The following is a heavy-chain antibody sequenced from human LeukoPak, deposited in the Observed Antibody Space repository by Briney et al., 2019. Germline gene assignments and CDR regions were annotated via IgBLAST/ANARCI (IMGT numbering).Heavy chain of an antibody. Sequence: PSETLSLTCAVYGGSFSDYYWSWIRQPPGKGLEWIGEINSSGSTNYNPSLKSRVTVSVATTKNQFSLKVSSVTAADTAVYYCARAAANFNWFDPWGQGTLVTVSS. J-gene: IGHJ5*02. CDR3: ARAAANFNWFDP. D-gene: IGHD1-1*01. CDR1: GGSFSDYY. CDR2: INSSGST. V-gene: IGHV4-34*01.